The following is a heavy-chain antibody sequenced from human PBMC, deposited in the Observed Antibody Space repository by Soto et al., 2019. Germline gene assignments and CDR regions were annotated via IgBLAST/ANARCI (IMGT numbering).Heavy chain of an antibody. CDR2: ISAYNGNT. V-gene: IGHV1-18*01. CDR1: GYTFTSYG. Sequence: ASVKVSCKASGYTFTSYGISWVRQAPGQGLEWMGWISAYNGNTNYAQKLQGRVTMTTDTSTSTAYMELRSLRSDDTAVYYCARDSRIAVAGSFDYWGQGTLVTVSS. D-gene: IGHD6-19*01. J-gene: IGHJ4*02. CDR3: ARDSRIAVAGSFDY.